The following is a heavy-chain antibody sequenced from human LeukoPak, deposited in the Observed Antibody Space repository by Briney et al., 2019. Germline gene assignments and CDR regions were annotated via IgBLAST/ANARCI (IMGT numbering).Heavy chain of an antibody. CDR2: ISGSGSAI. D-gene: IGHD1-1*01. Sequence: GGSLRLSCAASGFTFSSYEMNWVRQAPGKGLEWVSYISGSGSAIYYADSAKGRFTISRDNAKNSLYLQMNSLRAEDTAVYYCAKDALERRAYYFDYWGQGTLVTVSS. CDR1: GFTFSSYE. V-gene: IGHV3-48*03. CDR3: AKDALERRAYYFDY. J-gene: IGHJ4*02.